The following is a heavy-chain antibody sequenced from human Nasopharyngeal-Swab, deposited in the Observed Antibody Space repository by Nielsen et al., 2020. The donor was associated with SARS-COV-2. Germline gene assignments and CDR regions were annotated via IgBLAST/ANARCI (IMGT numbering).Heavy chain of an antibody. Sequence: GESLKISCAASGFTFSTYTMNWVRQAPGKGLEWVSSISSASSYIYYADSLKGRFTISRDNAKNSLYLQMNSLRAEDTAVYYCARDKNYYDSSGYANWFDPWGQGTLVTVSS. CDR3: ARDKNYYDSSGYANWFDP. V-gene: IGHV3-21*01. J-gene: IGHJ5*02. CDR1: GFTFSTYT. CDR2: ISSASSYI. D-gene: IGHD3-22*01.